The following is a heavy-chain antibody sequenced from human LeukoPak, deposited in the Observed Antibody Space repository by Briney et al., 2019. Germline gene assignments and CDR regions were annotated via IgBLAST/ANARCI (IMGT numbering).Heavy chain of an antibody. Sequence: PGRSLRLSCAASGFTFSSYGMHWVRQAPGKGLEWVAVIWYDGSNKYYADSVKGRFTISRDNSKNTLYLQMNSLRAEDTAVYYCARDPVYYDFWSGYLPYYYYYGMDVWGQGTTVTVSS. CDR3: ARDPVYYDFWSGYLPYYYYYGMDV. D-gene: IGHD3-3*01. CDR2: IWYDGSNK. CDR1: GFTFSSYG. V-gene: IGHV3-33*01. J-gene: IGHJ6*02.